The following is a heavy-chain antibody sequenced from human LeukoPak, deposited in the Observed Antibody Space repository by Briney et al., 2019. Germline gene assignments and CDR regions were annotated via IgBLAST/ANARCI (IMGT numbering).Heavy chain of an antibody. CDR1: GYTFTSYD. Sequence: GASVKVSCKASGYTFTSYDINWVRQATGQGLEWMGWMNPNSGNTGYAQKFQGRVTITRNTSISTAYMELSSLRSEDTAEYYCARDPQGGSYGYHWYFDYWGQGTLVTVSS. D-gene: IGHD5-18*01. J-gene: IGHJ4*02. CDR3: ARDPQGGSYGYHWYFDY. V-gene: IGHV1-8*03. CDR2: MNPNSGNT.